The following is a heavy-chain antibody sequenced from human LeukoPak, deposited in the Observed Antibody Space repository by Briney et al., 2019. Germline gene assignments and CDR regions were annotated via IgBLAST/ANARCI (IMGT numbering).Heavy chain of an antibody. D-gene: IGHD3-10*01. CDR1: GYSISNGYH. CDR2: INHSGST. Sequence: PSETLSLTCAVSGYSISNGYHWGWIRQPPEEGLEWIGSINHSGSTYYNPSLKSRVTISVDTSKNQFSLKLNSVTAADTAVYYCARDSGYDPGWFDPWGQGTLVTVSS. J-gene: IGHJ5*02. CDR3: ARDSGYDPGWFDP. V-gene: IGHV4-38-2*02.